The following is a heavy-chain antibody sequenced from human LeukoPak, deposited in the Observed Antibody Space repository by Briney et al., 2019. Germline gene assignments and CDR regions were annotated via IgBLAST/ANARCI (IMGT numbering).Heavy chain of an antibody. Sequence: GASVKVSCKASGYTFTSYAMHWARQAPGQRLEWMGWINAGNGNTKYSQEFQGRVTITRDTSASTAYMELSSLRSEDMAVYYCARELNDSSGYPFDYWGQGTLVTVSS. CDR1: GYTFTSYA. V-gene: IGHV1-3*03. CDR2: INAGNGNT. CDR3: ARELNDSSGYPFDY. D-gene: IGHD3-22*01. J-gene: IGHJ4*02.